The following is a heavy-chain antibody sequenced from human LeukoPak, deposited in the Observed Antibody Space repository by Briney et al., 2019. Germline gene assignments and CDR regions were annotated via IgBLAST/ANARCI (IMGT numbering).Heavy chain of an antibody. CDR2: IYHSGST. Sequence: SGTLSLTCAVSGGSISSSNWWSWVRLPPGKGLEWIGEIYHSGSTNYNPSLKSRVTISVDKSKNQFSLKLSSVTAADTAVYYCARAPGYSGYGFFDYWGQGTLVTVSS. CDR1: GGSISSSNW. CDR3: ARAPGYSGYGFFDY. J-gene: IGHJ4*02. D-gene: IGHD5-12*01. V-gene: IGHV4-4*02.